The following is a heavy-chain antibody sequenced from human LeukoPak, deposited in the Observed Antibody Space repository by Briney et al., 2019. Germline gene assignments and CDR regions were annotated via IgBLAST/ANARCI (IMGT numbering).Heavy chain of an antibody. D-gene: IGHD3-9*01. CDR1: GFTFSSYS. CDR3: AREGGTYYDILTGYYIPIYFDY. V-gene: IGHV3-7*01. Sequence: GGSLRLSCAASGFTFSSYSMNWVRQAPGKGLEWVANIKQDGSEKYYVDSVKGRFTISRDNAKNSLYLQMNSLRAEDTAVYYCAREGGTYYDILTGYYIPIYFDYWGQGTLVTVSS. J-gene: IGHJ4*02. CDR2: IKQDGSEK.